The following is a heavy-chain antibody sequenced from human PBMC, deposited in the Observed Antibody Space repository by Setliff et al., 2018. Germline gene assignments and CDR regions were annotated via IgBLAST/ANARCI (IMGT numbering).Heavy chain of an antibody. V-gene: IGHV1-2*07. CDR1: GGTFSSYA. Sequence: ASVKVSCKASGGTFSSYAISWVRQAPGQGLEWMGWISAYNGVTNYTHEFQGRVTMTRDTSINTAYLELSRLRSDDTAVYYCARTSAFDIWGQGTMVTVSS. CDR3: ARTSAFDI. CDR2: ISAYNGVT. J-gene: IGHJ3*02.